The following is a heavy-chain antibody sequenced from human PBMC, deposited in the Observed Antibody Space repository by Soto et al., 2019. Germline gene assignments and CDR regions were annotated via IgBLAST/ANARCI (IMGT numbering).Heavy chain of an antibody. Sequence: EVQLVESGGGLVQPGGSLRLSCAASGFTFSSYWMHWVRQAPGKGLVWVSRINSDGSSTSYADSAKGRFTISRDNAKNTLYLQMNSLRAEDTAVYYCARSPYGDYWVRYFDLWGRGTLVTVSS. D-gene: IGHD4-17*01. J-gene: IGHJ2*01. CDR2: INSDGSST. CDR1: GFTFSSYW. V-gene: IGHV3-74*01. CDR3: ARSPYGDYWVRYFDL.